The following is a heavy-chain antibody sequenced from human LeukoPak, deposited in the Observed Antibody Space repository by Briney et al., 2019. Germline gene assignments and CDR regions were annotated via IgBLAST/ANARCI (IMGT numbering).Heavy chain of an antibody. Sequence: GGSLRLSCAASGFTFTSYWMSWVRQAPGKGLEWVSGINWNSGSIGYADSVKGRFTISRDNAKNSLYLQMNSLRTEDTALYYCARGSKILYRGEVAFDIWGQGTMVTVSS. V-gene: IGHV3-20*04. J-gene: IGHJ3*02. CDR1: GFTFTSYW. CDR3: ARGSKILYRGEVAFDI. CDR2: INWNSGSI. D-gene: IGHD2/OR15-2a*01.